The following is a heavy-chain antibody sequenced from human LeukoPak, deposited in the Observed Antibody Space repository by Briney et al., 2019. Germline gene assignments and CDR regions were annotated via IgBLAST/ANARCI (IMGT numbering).Heavy chain of an antibody. CDR3: ATVRSGSWDWFDP. J-gene: IGHJ5*02. CDR2: ISSSISTI. V-gene: IGHV3-48*04. CDR1: GFTFSSYS. D-gene: IGHD3-10*01. Sequence: GGSLRLSCAASGFTFSSYSMSWVRQAPGKGLEWVSFISSSISTIYYADSVKGRFTISRDNAKDTVYLQMNSLRAEDTAVYYCATVRSGSWDWFDPWGQGTLLTVSS.